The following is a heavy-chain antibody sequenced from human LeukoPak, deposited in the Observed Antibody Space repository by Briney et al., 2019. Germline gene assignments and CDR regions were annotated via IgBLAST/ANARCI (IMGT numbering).Heavy chain of an antibody. D-gene: IGHD1-1*01. J-gene: IGHJ4*02. CDR1: GFTFSSYG. V-gene: IGHV3-30*03. Sequence: GGSLRLPCAASGFTFSSYGMHWVRQAPGKGLEWVAVISYDGSNKYYADSVKGRFTISRDNSKNTLYLQMNSLRAEDTAVYYCARELERLDDYWGQGTLVTVSS. CDR3: ARELERLDDY. CDR2: ISYDGSNK.